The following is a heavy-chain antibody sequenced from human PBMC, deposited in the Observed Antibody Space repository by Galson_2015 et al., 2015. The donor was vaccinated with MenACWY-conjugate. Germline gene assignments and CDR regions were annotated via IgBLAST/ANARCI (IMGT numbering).Heavy chain of an antibody. V-gene: IGHV3-53*01. CDR3: ARAGSENCRTTNCLSLGAKFSYYYYMDV. Sequence: SLRLSCAASGFTVNTNYMTWVRQAPGKGLEWVSIIYSGGSTYYPDSVRGRFTISRDNSKNTLYLQMDSLRADDAAVSYCARAGSENCRTTNCLSLGAKFSYYYYMDVWGKGTTVTVSS. J-gene: IGHJ6*03. CDR2: IYSGGST. CDR1: GFTVNTNY. D-gene: IGHD2-2*01.